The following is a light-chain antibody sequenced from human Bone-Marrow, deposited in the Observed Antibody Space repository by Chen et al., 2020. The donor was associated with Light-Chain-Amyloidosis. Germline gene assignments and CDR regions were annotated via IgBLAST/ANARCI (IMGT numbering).Light chain of an antibody. Sequence: DIQMTQSPSTLSASVGDRVTITCRASQTINNWLAWYQQKPGKAPKLLIFDASSLESGVPSRFSGSGSVTQFTLTISSLQPDDFATYHCLQYHSYSWTFGQGTKVEIK. V-gene: IGKV1-5*01. CDR3: LQYHSYSWT. J-gene: IGKJ1*01. CDR2: DAS. CDR1: QTINNW.